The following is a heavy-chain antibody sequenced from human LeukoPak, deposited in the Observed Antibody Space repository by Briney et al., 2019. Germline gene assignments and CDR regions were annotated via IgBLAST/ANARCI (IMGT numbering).Heavy chain of an antibody. V-gene: IGHV3-7*01. Sequence: GGSLRLSCAASGFTFSSYWMSWVRQAPGKGLEWVANIKQDGSEKYYVDSVKGRFTIARDNAKNSLYLQMNSLRAEDTAVYYCARGPYCGGDCYSLNSLGFDPWGQGTLVTVSS. D-gene: IGHD2-21*02. CDR3: ARGPYCGGDCYSLNSLGFDP. CDR1: GFTFSSYW. J-gene: IGHJ5*02. CDR2: IKQDGSEK.